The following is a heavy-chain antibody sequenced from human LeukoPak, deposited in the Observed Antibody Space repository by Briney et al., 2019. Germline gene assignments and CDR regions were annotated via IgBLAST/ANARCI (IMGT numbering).Heavy chain of an antibody. D-gene: IGHD3-10*01. CDR2: INPNSGGT. CDR1: GYTFTGYY. Sequence: ASVKVSCKASGYTFTGYYMHWVRQAPGQGLEWMGWINPNSGGTNYAQKLQGRVTMTTDTSTSTAYMELRSLRSDDTAVYYCARAVEGFGELFYYMDVWGKGTTVTVSS. V-gene: IGHV1-2*02. J-gene: IGHJ6*03. CDR3: ARAVEGFGELFYYMDV.